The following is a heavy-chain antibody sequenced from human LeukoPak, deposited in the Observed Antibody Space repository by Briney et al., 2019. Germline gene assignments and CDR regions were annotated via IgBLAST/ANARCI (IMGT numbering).Heavy chain of an antibody. CDR3: ARAIAGRPHDY. CDR2: IYGGDHT. J-gene: IGHJ4*02. Sequence: GGSLRLSCAASGFTVSSNYMNWVRQAPGKGLEWVSVIYGGDHTYSADPVKGRFTISRDNSKNTLYFQMNSLRDEDTAVYYCARAIAGRPHDYWGQGTLVIVSS. CDR1: GFTVSSNY. V-gene: IGHV3-66*01. D-gene: IGHD3-22*01.